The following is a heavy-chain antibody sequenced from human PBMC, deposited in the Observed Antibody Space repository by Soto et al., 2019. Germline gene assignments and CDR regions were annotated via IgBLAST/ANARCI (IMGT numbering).Heavy chain of an antibody. CDR3: AKSPYGGNSGYFDY. J-gene: IGHJ4*02. CDR1: GFTFDDYA. V-gene: IGHV3-9*01. CDR2: ISWNSGSI. D-gene: IGHD2-21*01. Sequence: EVQLVESGGGLVQPGRSLRLSCAASGFTFDDYAMHWVRQAPGKGLEWVSGISWNSGSIGYADSVKGRFTISRDNAENSLYLQMNSLRAEDTALYYCAKSPYGGNSGYFDYWGQGTLVTVSS.